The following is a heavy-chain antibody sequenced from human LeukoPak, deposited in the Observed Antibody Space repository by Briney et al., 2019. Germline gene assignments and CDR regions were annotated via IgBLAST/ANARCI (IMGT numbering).Heavy chain of an antibody. CDR3: ARVLSIAVAGTTNQFYYYYYMDV. D-gene: IGHD6-19*01. J-gene: IGHJ6*03. CDR1: GGSISSYY. Sequence: KPSETLSLTCTVSGGSISSYYWSWIRQPAGKGLEWIGRIYTSGSTNYNPSLKSRVTMSVDTSKNQFSLKLSSVTAADTAVYYCARVLSIAVAGTTNQFYYYYYMDVWGKGTTVTISS. V-gene: IGHV4-4*07. CDR2: IYTSGST.